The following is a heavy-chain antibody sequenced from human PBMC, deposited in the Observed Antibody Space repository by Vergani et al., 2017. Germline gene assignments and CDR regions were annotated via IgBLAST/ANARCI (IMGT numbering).Heavy chain of an antibody. V-gene: IGHV4-38-2*01. J-gene: IGHJ5*02. CDR2: VSHSGDT. CDR1: DFISNGHY. D-gene: IGHD3-22*01. CDR3: ARRSSSYYFDI. Sequence: QLQLQESGSGLVKPSETLSLICDVFDFISNGHYWGWIRQPPGKGLEWISSVSHSGDTYFNPSLKGRVSISMDTSKNYFFLTLSSVTAADTAMYYCARRSSSYYFDIWGQGVLITVSS.